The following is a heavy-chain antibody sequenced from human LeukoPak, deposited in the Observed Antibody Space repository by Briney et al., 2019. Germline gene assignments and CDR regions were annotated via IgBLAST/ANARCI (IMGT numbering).Heavy chain of an antibody. CDR2: ISAYNGNT. J-gene: IGHJ4*02. CDR1: GYTFTSYG. Sequence: GASVKVSCKASGYTFTSYGISWVRQAPGQGLEWMGWISAYNGNTNYAQKLQGRVTMTTDTSTITAYMELRSLRSDDTAVYYCARDFVGFGELLEVDYRGQGTLVTVSS. D-gene: IGHD3-10*01. CDR3: ARDFVGFGELLEVDY. V-gene: IGHV1-18*01.